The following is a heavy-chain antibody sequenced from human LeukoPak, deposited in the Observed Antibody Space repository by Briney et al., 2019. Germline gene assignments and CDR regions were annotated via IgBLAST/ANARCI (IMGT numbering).Heavy chain of an antibody. J-gene: IGHJ4*02. CDR3: ARGERATIPFDY. CDR2: ISSSSSYI. D-gene: IGHD2-2*02. V-gene: IGHV3-21*01. Sequence: GGSLRLSCAASGFTLSSYAMSWVRQAPGKGLEWVSSISSSSSYIYYADSVKGRFTISRDNAKNSLYLQMNSLRAEDTAVYYCARGERATIPFDYWGQGTLVTVSS. CDR1: GFTLSSYA.